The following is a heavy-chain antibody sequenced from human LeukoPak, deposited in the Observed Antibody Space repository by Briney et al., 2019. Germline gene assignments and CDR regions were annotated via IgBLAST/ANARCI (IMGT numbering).Heavy chain of an antibody. Sequence: GASVKVSCKASGYTFTSYATNWVRQAPGQGLEWMGWINTNTGNPTYAQGFTGRFVFSLDTSVSTAYLQISSLKAEDTAVYYCAREVAVAGTGTSQEVYWGQGTLVTVSS. J-gene: IGHJ4*02. CDR1: GYTFTSYA. V-gene: IGHV7-4-1*02. CDR2: INTNTGNP. CDR3: AREVAVAGTGTSQEVY. D-gene: IGHD6-19*01.